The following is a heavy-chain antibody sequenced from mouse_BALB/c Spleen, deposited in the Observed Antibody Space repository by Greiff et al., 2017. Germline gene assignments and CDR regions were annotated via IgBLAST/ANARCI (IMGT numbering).Heavy chain of an antibody. CDR2: IDPENGDT. CDR3: NAWGPPFAY. CDR1: GFNIKDYY. V-gene: IGHV14-4*02. J-gene: IGHJ3*01. Sequence: EVKLVESGAELVRSGASVKLSCTASGFNIKDYYMHWVKQRPEQGLEWIGWIDPENGDTEYAPKFQGKATMTADTSSNTAYLQLSSLTSEDTAVYYCNAWGPPFAYWGQGTLVTVSA.